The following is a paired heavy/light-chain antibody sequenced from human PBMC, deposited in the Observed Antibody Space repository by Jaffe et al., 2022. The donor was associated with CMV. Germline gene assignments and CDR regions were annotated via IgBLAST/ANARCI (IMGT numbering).Light chain of an antibody. CDR3: LLYYGGARYWV. V-gene: IGLV7-43*01. J-gene: IGLJ3*02. CDR1: TGAVTSGYY. CDR2: STS. Sequence: QTVVTQEPSLTVSPGGTVTLTCASSTGAVTSGYYPNWFQQKPGQAPRALIYSTSNKHSWTPARFSGSLLGGKAALTLSGVQPEDEAEYYCLLYYGGARYWVFGGGTKLTVL.
Heavy chain of an antibody. Sequence: QVTLKESGPVLVKPTETLTLTCTVSGFSLSNARMGVSWIRQPPGKALEWLAHIFSNDEKSYSTSLKSRLTISKDTSKSQVVLTMTNMDPVDTATYYCARIRRALAELRFLEWLSPHDAFDIWGQGTMVTVSS. CDR1: GFSLSNARMG. CDR2: IFSNDEK. CDR3: ARIRRALAELRFLEWLSPHDAFDI. D-gene: IGHD3-3*01. J-gene: IGHJ3*02. V-gene: IGHV2-26*01.